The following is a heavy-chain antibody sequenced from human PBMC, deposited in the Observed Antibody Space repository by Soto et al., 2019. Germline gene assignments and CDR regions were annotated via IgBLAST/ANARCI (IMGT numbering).Heavy chain of an antibody. J-gene: IGHJ6*02. Sequence: SETLSLTCAVSGASFGSGGYWWSWVRQPPGKGLDWIGQIYHTGNTQYNPSLRSRVTISVDTPKNQLSLTVTSVTAADSAVYYCARHSWPRGLVRYYGMDVWGPGTTVTVSS. CDR3: ARHSWPRGLVRYYGMDV. CDR1: GASFGSGGYW. D-gene: IGHD3-10*01. V-gene: IGHV4-30-2*03. CDR2: IYHTGNT.